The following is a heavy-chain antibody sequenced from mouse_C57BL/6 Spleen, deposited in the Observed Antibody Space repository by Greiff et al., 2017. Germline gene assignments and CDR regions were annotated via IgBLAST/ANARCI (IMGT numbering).Heavy chain of an antibody. J-gene: IGHJ2*01. CDR2: IRSKSNNYAT. CDR1: GFSFNTYA. Sequence: EVKLQESGGGLVQPKGSLKFSCAASGFSFNTYAMNWVRQAPGKGLEWVARIRSKSNNYATYYADSVKDRFTISRDESESMLYLQMNNLKTEDTAMYYCVRGAPNYFDYWGQGTTLTVSS. CDR3: VRGAPNYFDY. V-gene: IGHV10-1*01.